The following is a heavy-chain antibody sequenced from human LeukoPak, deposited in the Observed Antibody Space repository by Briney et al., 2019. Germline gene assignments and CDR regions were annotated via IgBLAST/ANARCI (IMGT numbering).Heavy chain of an antibody. J-gene: IGHJ4*02. D-gene: IGHD6-25*01. CDR3: AREGGFYRPLDY. V-gene: IGHV4-4*01. Sequence: SETLSLTCGVSGGXVSSTNCWTWIRQPPGKVLEWIGEVHLDGRTNFNPSLKSRLTMSVDLSENHVSLKLTSVTAADTAVYCCAREGGFYRPLDYSGQGTLVTVSS. CDR2: VHLDGRT. CDR1: GGXVSSTNC.